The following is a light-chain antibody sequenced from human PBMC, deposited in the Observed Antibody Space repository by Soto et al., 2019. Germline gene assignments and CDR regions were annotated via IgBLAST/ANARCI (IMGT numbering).Light chain of an antibody. V-gene: IGKV1-6*01. J-gene: IGKJ1*01. CDR3: LQNHDYPWT. CDR2: AAS. CDR1: QGITND. Sequence: AIKMTQSPSSLSASVGDTVTITCRASQGITNDLGWYQQKPGKAPKLLIYAASSLQRGVPSRFSGSGSGTDFTLTISSLQPEDFATYYCLQNHDYPWTFGQGTKVDNK.